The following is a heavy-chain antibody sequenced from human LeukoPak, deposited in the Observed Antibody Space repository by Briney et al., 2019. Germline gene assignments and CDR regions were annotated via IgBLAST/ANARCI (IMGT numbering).Heavy chain of an antibody. V-gene: IGHV3-53*01. CDR2: IYSGGST. CDR3: ARAPLRSGYFDY. Sequence: EGSLRLSCAASGFTVSSNYMSWVRQAPGKGLEWVSVIYSGGSTYYADSVKGRFTISRDNSKNTLYLQMNSLRAEDTAVYYCARAPLRSGYFDYWGQGTLVTVSS. J-gene: IGHJ4*02. CDR1: GFTVSSNY.